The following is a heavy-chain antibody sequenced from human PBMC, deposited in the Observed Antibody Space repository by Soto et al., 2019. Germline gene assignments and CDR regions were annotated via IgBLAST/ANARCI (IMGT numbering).Heavy chain of an antibody. Sequence: PGGSLRLSCAASGFTFSSYAMSWVRQAPGKGLEWVSAISGSGGSTYYADSVKGRFTISRDNSKNTLYLQMNSLRAEDTAVYYCAKDRGYCSGGSCYSSDAFDIWGQGTMVTVSS. D-gene: IGHD2-15*01. J-gene: IGHJ3*02. CDR2: ISGSGGST. CDR3: AKDRGYCSGGSCYSSDAFDI. CDR1: GFTFSSYA. V-gene: IGHV3-23*01.